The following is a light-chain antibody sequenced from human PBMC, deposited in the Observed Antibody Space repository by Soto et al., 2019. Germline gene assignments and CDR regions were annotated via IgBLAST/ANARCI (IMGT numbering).Light chain of an antibody. Sequence: QSVLTQPPSVSGAPGQRVTISCTGSSSNIGAGYDVHWYQQLPGTAPKLLSYGNSNRPSGVPDRFSGSKSGTSASLAITGLQAEDEAEYYCQSYDSSLSGWVFGGGTTLTVL. V-gene: IGLV1-40*01. J-gene: IGLJ3*02. CDR1: SSNIGAGYD. CDR2: GNS. CDR3: QSYDSSLSGWV.